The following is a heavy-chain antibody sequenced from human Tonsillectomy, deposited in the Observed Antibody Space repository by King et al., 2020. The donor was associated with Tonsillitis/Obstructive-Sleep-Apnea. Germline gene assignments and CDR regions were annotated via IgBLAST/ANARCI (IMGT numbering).Heavy chain of an antibody. CDR2: ISGSGGTT. CDR3: ASDWFVPAASGPFDY. J-gene: IGHJ4*02. V-gene: IGHV3-23*04. Sequence: VQLVESGGGLVQPGGSLRLSCAASGFTFSSYAMSWVRQAPGKGLEWVSAISGSGGTTYYADSVKGRFTISRDNSKNTLYLQMNSLRAEDAALYYCASDWFVPAASGPFDYWGQGILVTVSS. CDR1: GFTFSSYA. D-gene: IGHD2-2*01.